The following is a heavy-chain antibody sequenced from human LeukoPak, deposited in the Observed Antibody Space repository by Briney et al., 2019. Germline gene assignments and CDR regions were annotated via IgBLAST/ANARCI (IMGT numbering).Heavy chain of an antibody. J-gene: IGHJ4*02. Sequence: SVKVSCKASGGTFSSYTISWVRQAPGQGLEWMGRIIPILGIANYAQKFQGRVTITADKSTSTAYMELSSLRSEDTAVYCCARDLSWVAGILDYWGQETLVTVSS. V-gene: IGHV1-69*04. D-gene: IGHD6-19*01. CDR3: ARDLSWVAGILDY. CDR1: GGTFSSYT. CDR2: IIPILGIA.